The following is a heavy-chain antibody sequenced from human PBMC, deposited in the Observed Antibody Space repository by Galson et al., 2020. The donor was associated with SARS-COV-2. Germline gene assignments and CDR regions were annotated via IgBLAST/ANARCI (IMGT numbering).Heavy chain of an antibody. J-gene: IGHJ6*02. CDR2: ISWNSGSI. Sequence: SLKISCAASGFTFADYAMHWVRQAPGKGLEWVSGISWNSGSIGYADSVKGRFTISRDNAKNSLYLQMNSLRAEDTALYYCAKDEGYYDSSSYGMDGWGQGTTVTVSS. CDR3: AKDEGYYDSSSYGMDG. CDR1: GFTFADYA. V-gene: IGHV3-9*01. D-gene: IGHD3-22*01.